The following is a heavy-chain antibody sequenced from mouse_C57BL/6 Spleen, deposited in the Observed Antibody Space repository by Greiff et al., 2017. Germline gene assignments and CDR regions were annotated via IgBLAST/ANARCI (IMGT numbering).Heavy chain of an antibody. CDR1: GYTFTSYW. Sequence: VQLQQPGAELVRPGSSVKLSCKASGYTFTSYWMHWVKQRPIKGLEWIGNIDPSDSATHYNQKFKDKATLTVDKSSSTAYMQLSSLTSEDSAVYYCARDDGSSDWFAYWGQGTLVTVSA. V-gene: IGHV1-52*01. J-gene: IGHJ3*01. D-gene: IGHD1-1*01. CDR2: IDPSDSAT. CDR3: ARDDGSSDWFAY.